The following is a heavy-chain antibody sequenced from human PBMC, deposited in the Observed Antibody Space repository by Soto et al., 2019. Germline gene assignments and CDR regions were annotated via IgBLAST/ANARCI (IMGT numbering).Heavy chain of an antibody. CDR3: TTGPIAAAGPIFDY. CDR2: IKSKTDGGTT. CDR1: GFTFSNAW. D-gene: IGHD6-13*01. V-gene: IGHV3-15*01. J-gene: IGHJ4*02. Sequence: PGGSLRLSCAASGFTFSNAWMSWVRQAPGKGLEWVGRIKSKTDGGTTDYAAPVKGRFTISRDDSKNTLYLQMDSLKTEDTAVYYCTTGPIAAAGPIFDYWGQGTLVTVSS.